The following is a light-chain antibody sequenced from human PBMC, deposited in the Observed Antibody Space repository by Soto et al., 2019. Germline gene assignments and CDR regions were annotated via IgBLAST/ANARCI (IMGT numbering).Light chain of an antibody. V-gene: IGLV2-14*01. J-gene: IGLJ2*01. Sequence: QSALTQPASVSGSPGQSITISCTGTSSDVGIYNYVSWFQQRPGETPKLMIYEVSKRPSGVSNRFSGSKPGNTASLTISGLQAEDEGDYYCSSYTSDITLVLGGGTKLTVL. CDR1: SSDVGIYNY. CDR2: EVS. CDR3: SSYTSDITLV.